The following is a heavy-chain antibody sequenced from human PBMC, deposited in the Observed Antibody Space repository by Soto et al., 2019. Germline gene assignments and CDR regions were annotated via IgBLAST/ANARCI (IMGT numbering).Heavy chain of an antibody. V-gene: IGHV4-34*01. CDR3: ARGHVLWFGARVRWFDP. CDR2: INHSGST. D-gene: IGHD3-10*01. Sequence: SETLSLTCAVYGGSFSGYYWSWIRQPPGKGLEWIGEINHSGSTNYNPSLKSRVTISVDTSKNQFSLKLSSVTAADTAVYYRARGHVLWFGARVRWFDPWGQGTLVTVSS. J-gene: IGHJ5*02. CDR1: GGSFSGYY.